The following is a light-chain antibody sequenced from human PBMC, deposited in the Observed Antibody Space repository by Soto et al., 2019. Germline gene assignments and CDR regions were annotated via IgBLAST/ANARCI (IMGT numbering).Light chain of an antibody. J-gene: IGLJ1*01. CDR3: CSYAGSPFD. Sequence: QSVLTQPHSVSGSPGQSVAISCTGTSSDVGGYDYVSWYQQHPGKVPKLMLYDVSKRPAGVPDRFSGSKSGNTASLTISGLQAEDEADYYCCSYAGSPFDFGTGTKVTVL. CDR2: DVS. V-gene: IGLV2-11*01. CDR1: SSDVGGYDY.